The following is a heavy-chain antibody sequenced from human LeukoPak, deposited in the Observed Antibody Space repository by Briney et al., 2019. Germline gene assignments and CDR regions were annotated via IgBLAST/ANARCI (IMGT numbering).Heavy chain of an antibody. D-gene: IGHD3-22*01. CDR3: ARDRAYYYDSSGYYSL. Sequence: SETLSLTCTVSGGSISSSSYYWGWIRQPPGKGPEWIGSIYYSGSTYYNPSLKSRVTISVDTSKNQFSLKLSSVTAADTAVYYCARDRAYYYDSSGYYSLWGQGTLVTVSS. CDR2: IYYSGST. J-gene: IGHJ4*02. V-gene: IGHV4-39*07. CDR1: GGSISSSSYY.